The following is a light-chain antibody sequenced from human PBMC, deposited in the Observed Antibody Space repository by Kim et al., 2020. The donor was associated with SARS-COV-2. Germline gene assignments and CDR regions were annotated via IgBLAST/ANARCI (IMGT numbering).Light chain of an antibody. CDR1: STNIGSNY. J-gene: IGLJ3*02. V-gene: IGLV1-47*01. Sequence: RGTISCSGSSTNIGSNYVYWYQQRPGTAPKLLIYRNNQRPSGVPDRFSGSKSGTSASLTISGLRSEDEADYYCAAWDDSLSGPRVFGGGTQLTVL. CDR3: AAWDDSLSGPRV. CDR2: RNN.